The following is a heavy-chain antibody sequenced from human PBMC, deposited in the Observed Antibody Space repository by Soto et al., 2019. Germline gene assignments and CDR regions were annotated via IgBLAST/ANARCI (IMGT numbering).Heavy chain of an antibody. J-gene: IGHJ4*02. CDR2: ISAYNGNT. D-gene: IGHD2-15*01. CDR1: GYTFTSYG. V-gene: IGHV1-18*01. CDR3: ARVVGYCSGGSCYSFSFFDY. Sequence: QVQLVQSGAEVKKPGASVKVSCKASGYTFTSYGISWVRQAPGQGLEWMEWISAYNGNTNYAQKLQGRVTMTTDTSTSTAYMELRSLRSDDTAVYYCARVVGYCSGGSCYSFSFFDYWGQGTLVTVSS.